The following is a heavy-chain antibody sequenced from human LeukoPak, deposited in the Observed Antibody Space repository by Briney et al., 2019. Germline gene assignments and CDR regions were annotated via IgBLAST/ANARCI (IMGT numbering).Heavy chain of an antibody. J-gene: IGHJ2*01. Sequence: GRSLRLSCAASGFTFSSYAMHWVRQAPGKGLEWVAVISYDGSNKYYADSVKGRFTISRDNSKNTLYLQMNSLRAEDTAVYYCARTSGIAVARRGFDLWGRGTLVTVSS. CDR2: ISYDGSNK. D-gene: IGHD6-19*01. V-gene: IGHV3-30-3*01. CDR3: ARTSGIAVARRGFDL. CDR1: GFTFSSYA.